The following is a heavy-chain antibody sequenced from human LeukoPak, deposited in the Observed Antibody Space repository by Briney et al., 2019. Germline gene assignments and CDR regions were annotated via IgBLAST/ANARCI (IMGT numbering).Heavy chain of an antibody. CDR2: SRNKANSFTT. D-gene: IGHD3-10*02. CDR1: GFTLSDYY. V-gene: IGHV3-72*01. Sequence: PGGSLRLSCAASGFTLSDYYIDWVRQAPGKGLEWLGRSRNKANSFTTEYAASAKGRFSLSRDDSKNSLYLQMNSLKTEDTAVYYCAGSYVRAVFDYWGQGILVAVSS. CDR3: AGSYVRAVFDY. J-gene: IGHJ4*02.